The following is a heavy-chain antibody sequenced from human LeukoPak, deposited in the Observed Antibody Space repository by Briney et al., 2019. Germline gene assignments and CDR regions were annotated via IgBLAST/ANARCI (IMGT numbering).Heavy chain of an antibody. Sequence: GGSLRLSCAASGFTFSSYEMNWVRQAPGKGLEWVSYISSSGSTIYYADSVKGRFTISRDNAKNSLYLQMNSLRAEDTAVYYCARDLRDILTGYAYYYYYMDVWGKGTTVTISS. D-gene: IGHD3-9*01. J-gene: IGHJ6*03. CDR1: GFTFSSYE. CDR3: ARDLRDILTGYAYYYYYMDV. CDR2: ISSSGSTI. V-gene: IGHV3-48*03.